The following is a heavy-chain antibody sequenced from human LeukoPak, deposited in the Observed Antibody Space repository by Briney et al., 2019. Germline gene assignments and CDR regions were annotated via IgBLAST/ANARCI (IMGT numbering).Heavy chain of an antibody. CDR3: ARLTRRNTIFGVVITH. D-gene: IGHD3-3*01. J-gene: IGHJ4*02. V-gene: IGHV4-61*02. CDR1: GGSISSGSYY. Sequence: PSQTLSLTCTVSGGSISSGSYYWSWIRQPAGKGLEWIGRIYTSGSTNYNPSLKSRVTISVDTSKNQFSLKLSSVTAADTAVYYCARLTRRNTIFGVVITHWGQGTLVTVSS. CDR2: IYTSGST.